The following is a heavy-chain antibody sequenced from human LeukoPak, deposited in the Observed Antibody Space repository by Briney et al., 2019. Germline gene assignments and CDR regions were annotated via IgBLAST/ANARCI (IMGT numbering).Heavy chain of an antibody. CDR1: GFTFSSYE. CDR2: ISSSGSTM. CDR3: AKDRDYYGSGSDY. J-gene: IGHJ4*02. V-gene: IGHV3-48*03. Sequence: GGSLRLSCAASGFTFSSYEMNWVRQAPGKGLEWVSYISSSGSTMYYADSVKGRFTISRDNAKNTLFLQMNSLRAEDTAIYYCAKDRDYYGSGSDYWGQGTLVTVSS. D-gene: IGHD3-10*01.